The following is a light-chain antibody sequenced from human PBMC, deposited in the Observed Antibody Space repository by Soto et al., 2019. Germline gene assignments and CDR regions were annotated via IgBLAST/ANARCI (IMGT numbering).Light chain of an antibody. J-gene: IGLJ3*02. CDR2: EVS. Sequence: QSVLTQPASVSGSPGQSITISCTGTSSDVGGYNYVSWYQQHPGKAPKLMIYEVSNRLSGVSNRFSGSKSGNTASLTISGLQAEDGADYYCSSYTSSSPWVFGGGTQLTVL. CDR3: SSYTSSSPWV. V-gene: IGLV2-14*01. CDR1: SSDVGGYNY.